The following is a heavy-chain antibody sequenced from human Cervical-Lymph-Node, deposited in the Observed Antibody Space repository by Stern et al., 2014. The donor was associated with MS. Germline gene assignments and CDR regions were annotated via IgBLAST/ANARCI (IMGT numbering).Heavy chain of an antibody. Sequence: EDQLVESGGGLVQPGGSLRLSCAASGFTFSSYAMSWVRPAPGKGLERVSAICGSGGSTSYADSVKGRFTISRDNSKNTLYLQMNSLRAEDTAVYYCAKGPYYDFWSGYYKRGLSPTCLDYWGQGTLVTVSS. CDR2: ICGSGGST. CDR3: AKGPYYDFWSGYYKRGLSPTCLDY. D-gene: IGHD3-3*01. V-gene: IGHV3-23*04. J-gene: IGHJ4*02. CDR1: GFTFSSYA.